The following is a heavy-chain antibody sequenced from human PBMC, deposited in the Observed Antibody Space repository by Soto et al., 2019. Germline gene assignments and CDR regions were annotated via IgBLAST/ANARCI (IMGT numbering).Heavy chain of an antibody. CDR2: IIPILGIA. Sequence: QVQLVQSGAEVKKPGSSVKVSCKASGGTFSSYTISWVRQAPGQGLEWMGRIIPILGIANSAQKFQGRVTITADKSTSTAYMELSSLRSEDTDVYYCADGLRVDAFDIWGQGTMVTVSS. CDR3: ADGLRVDAFDI. V-gene: IGHV1-69*02. J-gene: IGHJ3*02. D-gene: IGHD5-12*01. CDR1: GGTFSSYT.